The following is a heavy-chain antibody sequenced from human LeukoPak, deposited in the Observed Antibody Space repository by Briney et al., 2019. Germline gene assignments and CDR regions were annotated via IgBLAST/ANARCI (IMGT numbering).Heavy chain of an antibody. CDR1: GGSISSYY. CDR3: ARRQVGRIQLWPD. Sequence: SETLSLTCTVSGGSISSYYWSWIRQPPGKGLEWIGYIYYSGSTYYNPSLKSRVTISVDTSKNQFSLKLSSVTAADTAVYYCARRQVGRIQLWPDWGQGTLVTVSS. D-gene: IGHD5-18*01. CDR2: IYYSGST. V-gene: IGHV4-59*12. J-gene: IGHJ4*02.